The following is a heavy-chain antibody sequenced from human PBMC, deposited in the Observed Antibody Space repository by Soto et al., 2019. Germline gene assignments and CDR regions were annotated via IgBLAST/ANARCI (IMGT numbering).Heavy chain of an antibody. D-gene: IGHD1-1*01. Sequence: LRLSCAASGFTFSSYAMSWVRQAPGKGLEWVSVIYSGGSTYYADSVKGRFTTSRDNSKNTLYLQMNSLRAEDTAVYYCARVDWNYYGMDVWGQGTTVTVSS. CDR1: GFTFSSYA. CDR3: ARVDWNYYGMDV. V-gene: IGHV3-53*01. J-gene: IGHJ6*02. CDR2: IYSGGST.